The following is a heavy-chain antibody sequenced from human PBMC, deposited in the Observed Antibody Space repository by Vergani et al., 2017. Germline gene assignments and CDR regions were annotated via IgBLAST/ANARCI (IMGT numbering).Heavy chain of an antibody. V-gene: IGHV1-8*01. Sequence: QVQLVQSGAEVKKPGASVTVSCKASGYTFTRYDIKWVRQATGHGLEWMGWMNPNSGNTGYTQKFQGRVTMNRNTSISTAYKKLSSQRTEDTAEYYGACVCYDFWSGYAPRRFDYWGQGTLVTVSS. CDR2: MNPNSGNT. D-gene: IGHD3-3*01. J-gene: IGHJ4*02. CDR1: GYTFTRYD. CDR3: ACVCYDFWSGYAPRRFDY.